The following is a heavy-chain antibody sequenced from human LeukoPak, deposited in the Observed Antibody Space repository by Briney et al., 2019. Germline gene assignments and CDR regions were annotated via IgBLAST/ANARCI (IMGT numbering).Heavy chain of an antibody. CDR2: INHSGST. D-gene: IGHD3-3*01. V-gene: IGHV4-34*01. CDR1: GVSFSGYY. CDR3: ARRFYDFWSGYRGAFDI. Sequence: SETLSLTCAVYGVSFSGYYWSWIRQPPGKGLEWIGEINHSGSTNYNPSLKSRVTISVDTSKNQFSLKLSSVTAADTAVYYCARRFYDFWSGYRGAFDIWGQGTMVTVSS. J-gene: IGHJ3*02.